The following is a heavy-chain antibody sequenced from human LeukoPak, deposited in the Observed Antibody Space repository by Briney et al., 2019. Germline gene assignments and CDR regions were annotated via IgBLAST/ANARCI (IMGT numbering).Heavy chain of an antibody. V-gene: IGHV4-4*07. Sequence: PSETLSLTCTVSGGSISSYYWSWIRQPAGKGLEWIGRIYTSGSTNYNPTLQSRVTMSVDTSKNQFSLKLTSVTAADTAVYYCARVWGDYSNYVGEYYFDYWGQGTLVTVSS. J-gene: IGHJ4*02. CDR2: IYTSGST. D-gene: IGHD4-11*01. CDR3: ARVWGDYSNYVGEYYFDY. CDR1: GGSISSYY.